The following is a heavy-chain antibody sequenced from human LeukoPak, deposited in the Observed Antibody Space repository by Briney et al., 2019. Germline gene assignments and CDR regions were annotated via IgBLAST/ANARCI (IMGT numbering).Heavy chain of an antibody. CDR2: IWYDGSNK. V-gene: IGHV3-33*01. CDR1: GFIFSSYG. J-gene: IGHJ5*02. Sequence: GGSLRLSCAASGFIFSSYGMHWVRQAPGKGLEWVAVIWYDGSNKYYADSVKGRFTISRDNSKNTLYLQMNSLRVEDTAVYYCARVKRGRAGYSSGWYDWFDPWGQGTLVTVSS. CDR3: ARVKRGRAGYSSGWYDWFDP. D-gene: IGHD6-19*01.